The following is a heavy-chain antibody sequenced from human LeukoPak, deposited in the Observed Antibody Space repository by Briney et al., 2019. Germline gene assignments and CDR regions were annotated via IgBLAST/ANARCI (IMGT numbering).Heavy chain of an antibody. CDR1: GGSFSVYY. Sequence: SETLSLTCAVCGGSFSVYYWSWIRQPPGKGLEWIGEINHSGSTNYNPSLKSRVTISVDTSKNQFSLKLSSVTAADTAVYYCARRLGDFWSGYYYFDYWGQGTLVTVSS. D-gene: IGHD3-3*01. CDR2: INHSGST. CDR3: ARRLGDFWSGYYYFDY. V-gene: IGHV4-34*01. J-gene: IGHJ4*02.